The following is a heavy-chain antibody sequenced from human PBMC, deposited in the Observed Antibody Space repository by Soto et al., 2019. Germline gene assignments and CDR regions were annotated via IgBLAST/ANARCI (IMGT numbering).Heavy chain of an antibody. V-gene: IGHV3-53*01. CDR3: AKVHDWGSLYAFDI. CDR1: GFTVSSNY. CDR2: IYSGGST. Sequence: GGSLRLSCAASGFTVSSNYMSWVRQAPGKGLEWVSVIYSGGSTYYADSVKGRFTISRDNSKNTLYLQMNSLRAEDTAVYYCAKVHDWGSLYAFDIWGQGTMVTVSS. J-gene: IGHJ3*02. D-gene: IGHD7-27*01.